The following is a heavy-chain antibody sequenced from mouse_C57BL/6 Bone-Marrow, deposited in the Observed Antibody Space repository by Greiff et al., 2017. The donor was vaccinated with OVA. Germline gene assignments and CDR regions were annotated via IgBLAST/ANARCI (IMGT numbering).Heavy chain of an antibody. V-gene: IGHV14-4*01. D-gene: IGHD2-3*01. J-gene: IGHJ4*01. Sequence: VQLQQSGAELVRPGASVKLSCTASGFTFTDDCMHWVKQRPEQGLEWIAWIDPDNGDTDYAAKFKGKATITADTSSNTAYLQLSSLTSEDTAVYYCTIDGYYVGAMDYWGQGTSVTVSS. CDR2: IDPDNGDT. CDR1: GFTFTDDC. CDR3: TIDGYYVGAMDY.